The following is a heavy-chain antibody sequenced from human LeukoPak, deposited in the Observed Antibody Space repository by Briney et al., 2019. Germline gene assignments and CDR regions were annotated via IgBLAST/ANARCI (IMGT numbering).Heavy chain of an antibody. CDR2: ISSSSDV. CDR3: ARGIAVAAPDY. CDR1: GFTFSRFS. D-gene: IGHD6-19*01. Sequence: KTGGSLRLSCVASGFTFSRFSMNWVRQAPGKGLEWVSSISSSSDVYYADSLKGRFTISRDNAKNSLYLQMNSLRADDTAVYYCARGIAVAAPDYWGQGSLVTVSS. J-gene: IGHJ4*02. V-gene: IGHV3-21*01.